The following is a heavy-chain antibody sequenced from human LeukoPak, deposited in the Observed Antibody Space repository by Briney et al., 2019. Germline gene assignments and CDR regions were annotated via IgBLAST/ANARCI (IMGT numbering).Heavy chain of an antibody. J-gene: IGHJ5*02. Sequence: GESLRISCKGSGYSFTSYWISWVRQMPGKGLEWMGIIYPADSDIRYSPSFQGQVTISADKSISTAYLQWNSLKASDTAMYYCARQEYCSGASCYTWFDPWGQGTLVTVSS. CDR3: ARQEYCSGASCYTWFDP. CDR2: IYPADSDI. CDR1: GYSFTSYW. D-gene: IGHD2-15*01. V-gene: IGHV5-51*01.